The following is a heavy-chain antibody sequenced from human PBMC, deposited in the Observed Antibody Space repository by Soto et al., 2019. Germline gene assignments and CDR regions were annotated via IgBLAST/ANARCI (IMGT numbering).Heavy chain of an antibody. CDR2: IYYSGST. V-gene: IGHV4-30-4*01. CDR1: GGSISSGDYY. J-gene: IGHJ4*02. D-gene: IGHD5-12*01. CDR3: ARGGGAGESGYGYFDY. Sequence: QVQLQESGPGLVKPSQTLSLTCTVSGGSISSGDYYWSWIRQPPGKGLEWIGYIYYSGSTYYNPSLRVGVTISVDTSKNRFPRKLGSVTAEDTAVYYWARGGGAGESGYGYFDYWGQGTLVTVSS.